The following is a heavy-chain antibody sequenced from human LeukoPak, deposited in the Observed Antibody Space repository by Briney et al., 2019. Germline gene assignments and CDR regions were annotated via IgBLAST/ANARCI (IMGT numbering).Heavy chain of an antibody. CDR1: GFTFSSYS. J-gene: IGHJ4*02. D-gene: IGHD6-19*01. Sequence: GGSLRLSCAASGFTFSSYSMNWVRQAPGKGLEWVSSISSSSSYIYYADSVKGRFTISRDNAQNSLYLQMNSLRAEDTAVYYCARESQWLVCDYWGQGTLVTVSS. CDR3: ARESQWLVCDY. CDR2: ISSSSSYI. V-gene: IGHV3-21*01.